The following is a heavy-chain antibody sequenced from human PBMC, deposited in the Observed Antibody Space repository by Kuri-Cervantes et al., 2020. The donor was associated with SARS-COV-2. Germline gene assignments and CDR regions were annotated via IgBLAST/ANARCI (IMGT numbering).Heavy chain of an antibody. J-gene: IGHJ6*02. V-gene: IGHV3-21*04. D-gene: IGHD3-3*01. Sequence: GGSLRLSCAASGFTISNAWMNWVRQAPGKGLEWVSAISGSGGSTYYADSVKGRFTISRDNAKNSLYLQMNSLRAEDTAVYYCARDRGDDFWSGYYTYGMDVWGQGTTVTVSS. CDR1: GFTISNAW. CDR3: ARDRGDDFWSGYYTYGMDV. CDR2: ISGSGGST.